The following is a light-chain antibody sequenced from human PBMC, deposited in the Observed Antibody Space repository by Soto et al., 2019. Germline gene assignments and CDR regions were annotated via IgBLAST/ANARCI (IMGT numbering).Light chain of an antibody. CDR1: QAINNY. V-gene: IGKV1-27*01. CDR2: AAS. Sequence: DIQMTQSPSSLSASVGDRVTITCRASQAINNYLVWYQQKPGKVPKVLIYAASTLQSGVPSRFSGSGSGTDFSLTRNSLQSEDESTYYCEKYDYGPYTFGQGTNLEIK. CDR3: EKYDYGPYT. J-gene: IGKJ2*01.